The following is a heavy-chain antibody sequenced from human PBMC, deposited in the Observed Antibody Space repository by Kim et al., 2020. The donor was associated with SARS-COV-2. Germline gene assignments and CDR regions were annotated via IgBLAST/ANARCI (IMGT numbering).Heavy chain of an antibody. J-gene: IGHJ5*02. Sequence: YHNPSLKSRVTMAVDTSKNQFSLMLSSVTAADTAVYYCARHVGSSSWFDPWGQGTLVIVSS. CDR3: ARHVGSSSWFDP. D-gene: IGHD6-6*01. V-gene: IGHV4-39*01.